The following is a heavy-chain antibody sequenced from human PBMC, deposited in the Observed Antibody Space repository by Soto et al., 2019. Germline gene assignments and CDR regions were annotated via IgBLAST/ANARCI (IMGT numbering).Heavy chain of an antibody. J-gene: IGHJ5*02. CDR2: INHSGST. CDR1: GGSFSGYY. D-gene: IGHD5-12*01. Sequence: SETLSLTCAVYGGSFSGYYWSWIRQPPGKGLEWIGEINHSGSTNYNPSLKSRVTISVDTSKNQFSLKLSSVTAADTAVYYCATYSGYDYGVNWFDPWGQGTLVTVSS. V-gene: IGHV4-34*01. CDR3: ATYSGYDYGVNWFDP.